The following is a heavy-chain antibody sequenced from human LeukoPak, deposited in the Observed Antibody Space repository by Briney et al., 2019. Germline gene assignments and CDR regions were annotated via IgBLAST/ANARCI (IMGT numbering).Heavy chain of an antibody. CDR1: GYTFTGYY. CDR3: ARVGPYSSEYYFDY. J-gene: IGHJ4*02. D-gene: IGHD6-19*01. Sequence: GASVKVSCKASGYTFTGYYMHWVRQAPGQGLEWMGRINPNSGGTNYAQKFQGRVTMTRDTSISTAYMELSRLRSDDTAVYYCARVGPYSSEYYFDYWGQGTLVTVSS. CDR2: INPNSGGT. V-gene: IGHV1-2*06.